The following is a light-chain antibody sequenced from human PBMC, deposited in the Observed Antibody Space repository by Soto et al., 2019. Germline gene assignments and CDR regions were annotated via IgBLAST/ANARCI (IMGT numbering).Light chain of an antibody. CDR2: DVT. CDR1: SSDVGGYNF. CDR3: SSYTSNNAYV. V-gene: IGLV2-14*01. J-gene: IGLJ1*01. Sequence: QSALTQPASVSGSPGQSITISCTGTSSDVGGYNFVSWYQQQPGKAPKLIIYDVTHRPSGVSSRFSTFKSGNTASLTISGLQAEDEADYYCSSYTSNNAYVFGTGTKLTVL.